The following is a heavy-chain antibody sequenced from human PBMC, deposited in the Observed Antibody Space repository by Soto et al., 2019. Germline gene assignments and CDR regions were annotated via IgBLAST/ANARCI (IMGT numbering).Heavy chain of an antibody. CDR1: GYTFTGYY. J-gene: IGHJ6*02. CDR3: ARDRVDFWSGYYYYGMDV. V-gene: IGHV1-2*04. Sequence: VASVKVSCKASGYTFTGYYMHWVRQAPGQGLEWMGWINPNSGGTNYAQKFQGWVTMTRDTSISTAYMELSRLRSDDTAVYYCARDRVDFWSGYYYYGMDVWGQGTTVTVSS. CDR2: INPNSGGT. D-gene: IGHD3-3*01.